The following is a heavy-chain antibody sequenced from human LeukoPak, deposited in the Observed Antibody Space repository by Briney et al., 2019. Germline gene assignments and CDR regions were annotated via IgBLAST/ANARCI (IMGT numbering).Heavy chain of an antibody. CDR2: ISGRGT. CDR3: ARDPNGDYIGAFDF. D-gene: IGHD4-17*01. Sequence: GGSLRLSCAASGFSFSSYAMSWVRQAPGKGLEWVSAISGRGTVYADAVKGRFTVSRDNSKNTLYLQMNSLRAEDTAVYYCARDPNGDYIGAFDFRGQGTMVTVSS. V-gene: IGHV3-23*01. CDR1: GFSFSSYA. J-gene: IGHJ3*01.